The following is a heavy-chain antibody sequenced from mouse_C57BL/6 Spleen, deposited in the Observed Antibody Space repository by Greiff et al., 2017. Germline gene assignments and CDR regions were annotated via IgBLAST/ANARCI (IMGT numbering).Heavy chain of an antibody. J-gene: IGHJ4*01. CDR1: GFTFSSYA. D-gene: IGHD2-4*01. CDR2: ISSGGDYI. CDR3: TRVHDDYDDAMDY. Sequence: EVHLVESGEGLVKPGGSLKLSCAASGFTFSSYAMSWVRQTPEKRLEWVAYISSGGDYIYYADTVKGRFTISRDNARNTLYLQMSSLKSEDTAMYYCTRVHDDYDDAMDYWGQGTSVTVSS. V-gene: IGHV5-9-1*02.